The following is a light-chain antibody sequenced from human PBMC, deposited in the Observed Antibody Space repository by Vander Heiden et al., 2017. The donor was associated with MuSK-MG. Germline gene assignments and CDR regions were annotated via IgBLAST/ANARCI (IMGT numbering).Light chain of an antibody. J-gene: IGKJ1*01. CDR2: WAS. V-gene: IGKV4-1*01. CDR1: QSVLYSSNNKNY. Sequence: DIVMTQSPDSLAVSLGERATINCKSSQSVLYSSNNKNYLAWYQQKPGQPPNLLIYWASTRESGVPDRVSGSGSGTEFTLTISSLQAEDVAVYYCQQYYSTPPTFGQGTKVEIK. CDR3: QQYYSTPPT.